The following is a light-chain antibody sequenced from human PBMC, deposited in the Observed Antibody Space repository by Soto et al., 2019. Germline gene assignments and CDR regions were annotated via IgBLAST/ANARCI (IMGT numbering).Light chain of an antibody. CDR3: QQYNSYWWT. Sequence: DIQMTQSPSTLSASVGDRVTITCRASQSISSWLAWYQQKQGKAPKLLIYDASRLESGVPAWFSGSGSGTEFTLTISSLQPDDFATNYCQQYNSYWWTFGQGTKVEIK. CDR2: DAS. J-gene: IGKJ1*01. V-gene: IGKV1-5*01. CDR1: QSISSW.